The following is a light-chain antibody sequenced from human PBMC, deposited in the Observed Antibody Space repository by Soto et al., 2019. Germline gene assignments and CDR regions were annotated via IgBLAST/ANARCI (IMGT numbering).Light chain of an antibody. CDR3: QQYNSYSGT. Sequence: AIRMTQSPSSLSASTGDRVTITCLASQGISSYLAWYQQKPGKAPKLLIYAASTLQSGVPSRFSGSGSGTEFTLTISSLQPDDFATYYCQQYNSYSGTFGQGTKVDIK. V-gene: IGKV1-8*01. CDR1: QGISSY. J-gene: IGKJ1*01. CDR2: AAS.